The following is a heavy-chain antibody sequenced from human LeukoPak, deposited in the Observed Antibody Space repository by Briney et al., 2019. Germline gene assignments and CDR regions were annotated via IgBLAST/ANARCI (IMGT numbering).Heavy chain of an antibody. Sequence: GGSLRLSCAASGFTFSSYAMSWVRQAPGKGLEWVSAISGSGGSTYYADSVKGRFTISRGNSKNTLYLQMNSLRAEDTAVYYCAKDLSGGYSYVSDWFDPWGQGTLVTVS. D-gene: IGHD5-18*01. CDR3: AKDLSGGYSYVSDWFDP. V-gene: IGHV3-23*01. J-gene: IGHJ5*02. CDR1: GFTFSSYA. CDR2: ISGSGGST.